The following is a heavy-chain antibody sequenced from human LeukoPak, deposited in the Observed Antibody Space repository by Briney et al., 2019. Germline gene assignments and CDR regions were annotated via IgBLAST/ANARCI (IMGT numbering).Heavy chain of an antibody. CDR1: GGSISSYY. CDR2: IYYSGRT. Sequence: SETLSLTCTVSGGSISSYYWSWIRQPPGKGLEWIGYIYYSGRTNYNPSLKSRVTFSVDTSMNQFSLKLSSVTAADTAVYYCARERAVADYFDYRGQGTLVTVSS. V-gene: IGHV4-59*01. J-gene: IGHJ4*02. D-gene: IGHD6-19*01. CDR3: ARERAVADYFDY.